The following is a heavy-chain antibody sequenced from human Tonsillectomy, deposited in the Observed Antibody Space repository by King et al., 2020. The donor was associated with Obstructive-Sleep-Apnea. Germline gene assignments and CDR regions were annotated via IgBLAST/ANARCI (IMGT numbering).Heavy chain of an antibody. V-gene: IGHV4-31*03. CDR1: GGSISSGGYY. J-gene: IGHJ4*02. Sequence: VQLQESGPGLVKPSQTLSLTCTVSGGSISSGGYYWSWIRQHPGKGLEWIGYIYYSGSTYYNPSLKSRITISVDTSKNQFSLKLSSVTAADTAVYYCAREGSWETVPDFDYWGQGTLVTVSS. D-gene: IGHD1-26*01. CDR3: AREGSWETVPDFDY. CDR2: IYYSGST.